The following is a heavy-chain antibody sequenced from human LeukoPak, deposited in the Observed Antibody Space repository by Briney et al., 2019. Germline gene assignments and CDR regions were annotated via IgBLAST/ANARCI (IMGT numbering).Heavy chain of an antibody. CDR2: ITSGTTHI. CDR1: GFTFSDYN. Sequence: GGSLRLSCAASGFTFSDYNMNWVRQSPEKGLEWVSSITSGTTHIYYADSVRGRFTLSRDNAKNSLYLQMNSLRAEDTAVYYCARWPYSSSYYFDYWGQGTLVTVSS. CDR3: ARWPYSSSYYFDY. V-gene: IGHV3-21*01. J-gene: IGHJ4*02. D-gene: IGHD6-6*01.